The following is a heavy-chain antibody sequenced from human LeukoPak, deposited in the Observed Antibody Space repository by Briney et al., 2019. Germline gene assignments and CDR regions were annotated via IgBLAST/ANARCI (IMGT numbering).Heavy chain of an antibody. J-gene: IGHJ4*02. V-gene: IGHV3-15*07. D-gene: IGHD1-26*01. CDR1: GFTFSNAW. CDR3: AREIGYSGSYYPIAYFDY. Sequence: PGGSLRLSCAASGFTFSNAWMNWVRQAPGKGLEWVGRIKSKTDGGTTDYAAPVKGRFTISRDDSKNTLYLQMNSLKTEDTAVYYCAREIGYSGSYYPIAYFDYWGQGTLVTVSS. CDR2: IKSKTDGGTT.